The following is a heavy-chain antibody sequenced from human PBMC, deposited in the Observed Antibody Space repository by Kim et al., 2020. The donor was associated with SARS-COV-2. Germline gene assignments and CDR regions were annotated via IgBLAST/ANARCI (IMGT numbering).Heavy chain of an antibody. V-gene: IGHV4-34*01. D-gene: IGHD6-13*01. Sequence: YNPYLKSRVTISVDTSKNQFSLKLSSVTAADTAMYYCARGWQQLAYAFDIWGQGTMVTVSS. J-gene: IGHJ3*02. CDR3: ARGWQQLAYAFDI.